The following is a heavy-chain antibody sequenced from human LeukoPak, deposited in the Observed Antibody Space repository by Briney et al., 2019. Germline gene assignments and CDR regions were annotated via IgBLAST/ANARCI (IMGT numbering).Heavy chain of an antibody. CDR1: GFSLSTSRMR. D-gene: IGHD4-17*01. V-gene: IGHV2-70*01. Sequence: SGPALVKPTQTLTLTCTFSGFSLSTSRMRVSWIRQPPGKVLEWLAHIDWDDDKYYSTSLKTRLTISKDTSKNQVVLTMTNMDPVDAATYYCARAFPKVTTLDYWGQGTLVTVSS. CDR3: ARAFPKVTTLDY. CDR2: IDWDDDK. J-gene: IGHJ4*02.